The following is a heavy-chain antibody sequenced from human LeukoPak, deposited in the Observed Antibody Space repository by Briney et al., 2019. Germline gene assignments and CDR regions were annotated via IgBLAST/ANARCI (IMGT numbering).Heavy chain of an antibody. CDR1: GFTFSSHA. V-gene: IGHV3-23*01. J-gene: IGHJ4*02. CDR2: IIGGAGST. CDR3: AKRSPFYFDY. Sequence: PGGSLRLSCAASGFTFSSHAMSWVRQAPGKGLEYVSAIIGGAGSTYYADSVKGRFTISRDNSKNTLYLQMNSLRAEDTAVYYCAKRSPFYFDYWGQGTLVSVSS.